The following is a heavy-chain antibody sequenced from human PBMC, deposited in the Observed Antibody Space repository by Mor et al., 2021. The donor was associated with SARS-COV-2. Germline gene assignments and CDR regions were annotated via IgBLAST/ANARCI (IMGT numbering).Heavy chain of an antibody. J-gene: IGHJ4*02. Sequence: YRDSVKGRFTISRDTAKNSLYLQMNSLRAEDTAVYFCARALGGSGTFGPADYWGQGTLVAVSS. D-gene: IGHD3-10*01. CDR3: ARALGGSGTFGPADY. V-gene: IGHV3-7*01.